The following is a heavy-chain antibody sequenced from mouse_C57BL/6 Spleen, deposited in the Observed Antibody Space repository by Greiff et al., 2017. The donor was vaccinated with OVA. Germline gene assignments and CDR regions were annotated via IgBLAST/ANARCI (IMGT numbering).Heavy chain of an antibody. J-gene: IGHJ2*01. D-gene: IGHD4-1*01. CDR2: INPNNGGT. Sequence: VQLQQSGPELVKPGASVKISCKASGYTFTDYYMNWVKQSHGKSLEWIGDINPNNGGTSYNQKFKGKATLTVDKSSSTAYMELRSLTSEDSAVYYCAKLGREYFDYWGQGTTLTVSS. V-gene: IGHV1-26*01. CDR3: AKLGREYFDY. CDR1: GYTFTDYY.